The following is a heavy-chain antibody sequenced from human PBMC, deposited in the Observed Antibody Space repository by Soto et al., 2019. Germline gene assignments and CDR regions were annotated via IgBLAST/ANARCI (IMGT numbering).Heavy chain of an antibody. D-gene: IGHD3-3*01. CDR3: AREGFYAFDY. CDR2: IYYSGST. CDR1: GRSISSYY. V-gene: IGHV4-59*01. J-gene: IGHJ4*02. Sequence: SVTLSLTRTVSGRSISSYYWSWIRQPPGKGLEWIGYIYYSGSTNYNPSLKSRVTISVDTSKNQFSLKLSSVTAADTAVYYWAREGFYAFDYWGQGTLVTVSS.